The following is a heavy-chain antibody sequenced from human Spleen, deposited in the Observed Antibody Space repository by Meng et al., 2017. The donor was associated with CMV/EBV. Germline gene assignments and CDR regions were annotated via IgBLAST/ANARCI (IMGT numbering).Heavy chain of an antibody. D-gene: IGHD3-16*02. J-gene: IGHJ4*02. Sequence: GGSLRLSCAAAGLTFSSYSMSWVRQAPGQGLEWVSSISSGSGYIYYADSMKGRFTISRDNAKNSLHLQVNSLRAEDTAIYYCARDITPLVISYFDSCGQGTLVTVSS. V-gene: IGHV3-21*01. CDR3: ARDITPLVISYFDS. CDR2: ISSGSGYI. CDR1: GLTFSSYS.